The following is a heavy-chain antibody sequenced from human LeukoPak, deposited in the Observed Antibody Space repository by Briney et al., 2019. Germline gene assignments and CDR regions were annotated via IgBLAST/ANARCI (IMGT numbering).Heavy chain of an antibody. Sequence: ASVKVSCKASGYIFTGYYMHWVRQAPGQGLEWMGWINPNSGGTDYAQKFQGWVTMTRDTSISTAYMELSRLRSDDTAVYYCARGPPDSYSSSWYGAFDIWGQGTMVTVSS. CDR2: INPNSGGT. D-gene: IGHD6-13*01. V-gene: IGHV1-2*04. CDR3: ARGPPDSYSSSWYGAFDI. CDR1: GYIFTGYY. J-gene: IGHJ3*02.